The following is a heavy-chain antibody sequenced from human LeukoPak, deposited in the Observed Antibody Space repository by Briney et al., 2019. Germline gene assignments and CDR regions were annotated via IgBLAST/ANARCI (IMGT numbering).Heavy chain of an antibody. J-gene: IGHJ6*02. D-gene: IGHD2-15*01. CDR1: GGTFSSYA. CDR2: ISYDGSNK. V-gene: IGHV3-30*04. CDR3: ARDRTYCSGGYCYSLYYYLSGMDV. Sequence: GASVKVSCKASGGTFSSYAMHWVRQAPGKGLEWVAVISYDGSNKYYADSVKGRFTISRDKSKNTLCLQMNSLRAEDTAMYFCARDRTYCSGGYCYSLYYYLSGMDVWGQGTTVTVSS.